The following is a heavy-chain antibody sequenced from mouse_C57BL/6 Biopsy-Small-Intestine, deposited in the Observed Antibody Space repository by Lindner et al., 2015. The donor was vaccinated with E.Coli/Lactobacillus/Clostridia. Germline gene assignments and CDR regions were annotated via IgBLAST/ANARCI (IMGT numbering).Heavy chain of an antibody. V-gene: IGHV14-4*01. CDR3: TTLGNYDYTMDY. J-gene: IGHJ4*01. CDR2: IDPENGDI. D-gene: IGHD2-1*01. Sequence: VQLQESGAELVRPGASAKLSCTTSGFNFKDDYMHWVKQRPEQGLEWIGWIDPENGDIEYASKFQGKATITADTSSNTAYLQLSSLTSEDTAVYYCTTLGNYDYTMDYWGQGTSVTVSS. CDR1: GFNFKDDY.